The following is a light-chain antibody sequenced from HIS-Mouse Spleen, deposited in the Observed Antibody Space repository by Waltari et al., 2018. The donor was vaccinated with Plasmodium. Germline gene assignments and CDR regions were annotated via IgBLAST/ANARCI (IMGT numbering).Light chain of an antibody. V-gene: IGKV3-15*01. CDR2: GAS. CDR3: QQYNNWSFT. J-gene: IGKJ3*01. CDR1: QSVSSN. Sequence: DIVMTQSPATLSVSPGESATLSCRASQSVSSNLAWYQQQPGQAPRLLIYGASTRATGIPARFSGSGSGTEFTLTISSLQSEDFAVYYCQQYNNWSFTFGPGTKVDIK.